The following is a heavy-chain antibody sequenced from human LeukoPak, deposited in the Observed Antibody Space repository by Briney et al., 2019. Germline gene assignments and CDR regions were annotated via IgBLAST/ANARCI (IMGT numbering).Heavy chain of an antibody. CDR3: ARRAGAYSHPYDY. Sequence: GGSLRLSCAASGFTFSSYGMSWVRQAPGKGLEWVSAISASGGSTYYADSVKGRFTISRDNSKNTLYLQMNSLRAEDTAVYYCARRAGAYSHPYDYWGQGTLVTVSS. CDR1: GFTFSSYG. CDR2: ISASGGST. V-gene: IGHV3-23*01. J-gene: IGHJ4*02. D-gene: IGHD4/OR15-4a*01.